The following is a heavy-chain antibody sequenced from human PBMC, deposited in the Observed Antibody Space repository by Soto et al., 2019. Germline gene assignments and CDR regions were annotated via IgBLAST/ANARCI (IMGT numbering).Heavy chain of an antibody. V-gene: IGHV1-18*01. CDR3: ARHRHYYGSGTYHPFDY. D-gene: IGHD3-10*01. J-gene: IGHJ4*02. Sequence: QVQLVQSGPEVKEPGASLRVSCKASGYTFSSYAISWVRQAPGQGLEWMGWISAYNGNARYAEKLQGRVSMTTDTSTRTVYMEMRSLRSDDTAVYFCARHRHYYGSGTYHPFDYWGQGTLVTVSS. CDR1: GYTFSSYA. CDR2: ISAYNGNA.